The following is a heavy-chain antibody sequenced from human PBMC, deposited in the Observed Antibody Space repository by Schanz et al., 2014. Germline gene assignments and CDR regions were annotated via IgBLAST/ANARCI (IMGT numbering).Heavy chain of an antibody. J-gene: IGHJ4*02. CDR1: GGTFSTYT. D-gene: IGHD6-13*01. CDR2: IIPILGIA. Sequence: QVQLVQSGAEVKKPGSSVKVSCKASGGTFSTYTISWVRQAPGQGLEWMGRIIPILGIANYAQKFQGRVTITADKSTFSAYMDVSSLRSEDTAVYYSAPSGAGYSSSWDFDYWGQGTLVTVSS. V-gene: IGHV1-69*02. CDR3: APSGAGYSSSWDFDY.